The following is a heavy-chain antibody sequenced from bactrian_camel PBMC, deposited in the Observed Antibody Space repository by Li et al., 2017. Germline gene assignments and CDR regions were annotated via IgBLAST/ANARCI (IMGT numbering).Heavy chain of an antibody. D-gene: IGHD3*01. CDR3: TKDRSYGTRNWVQST. CDR1: GYAYSDGYC. CDR2: MYSGESST. Sequence: HVQLVESGGGSVQAGGSLRLSCVVSGYAYSDGYCLGWFRQAPGKEREGVAQMYSGESSTYYADSVKGRFTISRDNAKNTLYLQMNSLKPEDTAMYYCTKDRSYGTRNWVQSTRGQGTQVTVS. V-gene: IGHV3S1*01. J-gene: IGHJ4*01.